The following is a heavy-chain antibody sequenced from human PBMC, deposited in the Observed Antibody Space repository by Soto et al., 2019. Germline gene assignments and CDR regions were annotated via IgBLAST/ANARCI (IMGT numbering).Heavy chain of an antibody. CDR3: AKNYYFDH. J-gene: IGHJ4*02. Sequence: EVHLLESGGGLVQTGGSLRLSCAASGFIFSSYAMSWVRQAPGKGLEWVSSINVHGGSTNYADSVTGRFTMSRDDSKSVVFLQMDRLRADDTAVYYCAKNYYFDHWGQGTLIIVSS. CDR2: INVHGGST. V-gene: IGHV3-23*01. CDR1: GFIFSSYA.